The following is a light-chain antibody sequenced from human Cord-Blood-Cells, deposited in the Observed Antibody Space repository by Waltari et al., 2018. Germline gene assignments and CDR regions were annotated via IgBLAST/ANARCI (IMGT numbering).Light chain of an antibody. CDR3: SSYTSSSTLEV. CDR2: EFS. Sequence: QSALTQPASVSGSPGQSITISCTGTSSDVGGYNYVSWYQQHPDKAPKLMLYEFSNRPSGVSNRFSGSKSGNTASLTISGLQAEDEADYYCSSYTSSSTLEVFGGGTKLTVL. V-gene: IGLV2-14*01. J-gene: IGLJ2*01. CDR1: SSDVGGYNY.